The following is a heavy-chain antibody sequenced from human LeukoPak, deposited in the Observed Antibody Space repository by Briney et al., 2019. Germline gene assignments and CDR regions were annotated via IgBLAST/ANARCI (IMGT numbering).Heavy chain of an antibody. D-gene: IGHD3-10*01. V-gene: IGHV3-23*01. J-gene: IGHJ6*02. CDR1: GFTFSNYA. Sequence: GGSLRLSCAASGFTFSNYAMSWVRQAPGKGLEWVSGISGSGGSTYYADSVKGRFTISRDNSKNTLYLQMNSLRAEDTAVYYCAKEVTMVRGGNYYYYYGMDVWGQGTTVTVSS. CDR3: AKEVTMVRGGNYYYYYGMDV. CDR2: ISGSGGST.